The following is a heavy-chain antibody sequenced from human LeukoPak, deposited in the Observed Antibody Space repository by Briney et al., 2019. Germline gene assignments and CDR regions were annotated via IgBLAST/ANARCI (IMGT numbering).Heavy chain of an antibody. CDR1: GGTFSSYA. V-gene: IGHV1-69*05. J-gene: IGHJ4*02. D-gene: IGHD2-2*01. Sequence: ASVKVSCKASGGTFSSYAISWVRQAPGQGIEWMGGIIPIFGTANYAQKLQGRVTINTDESTSTAYMELSSLRSEDTAVYYCARNILGYCSSTSCYGFDYWGQGTLVTVSS. CDR2: IIPIFGTA. CDR3: ARNILGYCSSTSCYGFDY.